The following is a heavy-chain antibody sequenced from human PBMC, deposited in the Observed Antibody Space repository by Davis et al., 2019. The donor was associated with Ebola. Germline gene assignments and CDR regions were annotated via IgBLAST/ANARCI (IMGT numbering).Heavy chain of an antibody. CDR1: GDPISSTSYY. CDR3: ARLRQNRGYSFGH. V-gene: IGHV4-39*01. D-gene: IGHD5-18*01. CDR2: VYYTGDT. Sequence: MPSETLSLTCTVSGDPISSTSYYWGWIRQPPGKGLEWIGHVYYTGDTYYSPSLKNRVSITVDPSRTQFSLNLNSVTAADTAVYYCARLRQNRGYSFGHWGQGTLVTVSS. J-gene: IGHJ4*02.